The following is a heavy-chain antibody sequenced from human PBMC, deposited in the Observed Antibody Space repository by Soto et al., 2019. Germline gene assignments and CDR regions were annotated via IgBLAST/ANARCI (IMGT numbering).Heavy chain of an antibody. J-gene: IGHJ6*02. V-gene: IGHV5-51*01. D-gene: IGHD6-13*01. Sequence: GESLKISCKGSGYSFTSYWIGWVRQMPGKGLEWMGIIYPGDSDTRYSPSFQGQVTISADKSISTAYLQWRSLKASDTAMYYCARHYHSSSWYKVYYYYGMDVWGQGTTVTVSS. CDR1: GYSFTSYW. CDR2: IYPGDSDT. CDR3: ARHYHSSSWYKVYYYYGMDV.